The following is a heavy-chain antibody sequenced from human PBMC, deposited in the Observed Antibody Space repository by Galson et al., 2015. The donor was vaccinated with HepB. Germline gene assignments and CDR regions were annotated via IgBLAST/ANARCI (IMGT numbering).Heavy chain of an antibody. CDR1: GYSFTNYF. CDR3: ARGQAYSDYHSQNFYYYGMDV. V-gene: IGHV1-46*01. D-gene: IGHD5-12*01. CDR2: INPGGGST. J-gene: IGHJ6*02. Sequence: SVKVSCKASGYSFTNYFIFWVRQAPGQGPEWMGIINPGGGSTRSAQKFQGRVTMNRDTSTSTVYMELSSLRSEDTAVYYCARGQAYSDYHSQNFYYYGMDVWGQGSTVIVSS.